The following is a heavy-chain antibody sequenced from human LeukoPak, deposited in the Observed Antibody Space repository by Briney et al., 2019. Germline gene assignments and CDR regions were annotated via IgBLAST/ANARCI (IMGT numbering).Heavy chain of an antibody. CDR3: ARENGSGKDY. Sequence: PGGSLRLSCAASGFTFSRYAVHWVRQAPGKGLEWVAVISYDGSEKYYADSVKGRFTISRDNSKNTLFLQMSSLRAEDTAVYYCARENGSGKDYWGQGTLVTVSS. D-gene: IGHD3-10*01. J-gene: IGHJ4*02. V-gene: IGHV3-30*04. CDR2: ISYDGSEK. CDR1: GFTFSRYA.